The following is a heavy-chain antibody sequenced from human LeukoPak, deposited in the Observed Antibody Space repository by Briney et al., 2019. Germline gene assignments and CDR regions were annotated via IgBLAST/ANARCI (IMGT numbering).Heavy chain of an antibody. CDR2: ISYDGSNK. CDR3: ARDPIYCSGGSCYSSYFDY. CDR1: GFTFSSYG. Sequence: PGRSLRLSCAASGFTFSSYGMHWVRQAPGKGLEWVAVISYDGSNKYYADSVKGRFTISRDNSKNTLYLQMNSLRAEDTAVYYCARDPIYCSGGSCYSSYFDYWGQGTLVTVSS. V-gene: IGHV3-30*03. D-gene: IGHD2-15*01. J-gene: IGHJ4*02.